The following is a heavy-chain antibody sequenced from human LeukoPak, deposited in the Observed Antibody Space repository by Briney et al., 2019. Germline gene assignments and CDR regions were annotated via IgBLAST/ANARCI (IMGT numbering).Heavy chain of an antibody. J-gene: IGHJ6*02. CDR2: IKEDGSEK. V-gene: IGHV3-7*03. CDR1: GFAFSNYW. CDR3: ARGGTASYYYFYGVDV. Sequence: PGGSLRLSCAASGFAFSNYWMSWVRQAPGKGLEWVANIKEDGSEKYYVDSVKGRFTISRDNAKDSLYLQMNTLRAEDTAVYYCARGGTASYYYFYGVDVWGQGTTVTVSS. D-gene: IGHD5-12*01.